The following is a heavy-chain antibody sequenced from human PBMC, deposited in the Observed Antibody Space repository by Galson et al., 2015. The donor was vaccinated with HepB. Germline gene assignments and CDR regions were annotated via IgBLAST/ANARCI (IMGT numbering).Heavy chain of an antibody. CDR3: ARDQGRYIAAAGNFDY. CDR2: ISAYNGNT. Sequence: SVKVSCKASGYTFTSYGISWVRQAPGQGLEWMGWISAYNGNTNYAQKLQGRVTMTTDTSTSTAYMELRGLRSDDTAVYYCARDQGRYIAAAGNFDYWGQGTLVTVSS. J-gene: IGHJ4*02. D-gene: IGHD6-13*01. V-gene: IGHV1-18*04. CDR1: GYTFTSYG.